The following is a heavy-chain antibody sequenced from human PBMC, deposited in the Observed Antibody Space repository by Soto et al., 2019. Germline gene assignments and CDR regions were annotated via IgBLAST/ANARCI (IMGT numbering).Heavy chain of an antibody. V-gene: IGHV4-38-2*01. J-gene: IGHJ5*02. Sequence: ETLSLTCAVSGYSISSGYYWGWIRQPPGKGLEWIGDIYHNGSTYYNPSLKSRVTILVDTSKNQFSLRLSSVTAADTAAYYCARVLRITMVRGVSNGFDPWGQGTLVTVSS. CDR3: ARVLRITMVRGVSNGFDP. D-gene: IGHD3-10*01. CDR2: IYHNGST. CDR1: GYSISSGYY.